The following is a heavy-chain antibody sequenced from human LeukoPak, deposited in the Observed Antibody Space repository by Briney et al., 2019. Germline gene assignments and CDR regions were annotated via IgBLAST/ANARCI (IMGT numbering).Heavy chain of an antibody. J-gene: IGHJ5*02. CDR1: GFTFSSYE. CDR3: ARELRGSGFDP. D-gene: IGHD6-19*01. CDR2: ISRDSSTM. V-gene: IGHV3-48*03. Sequence: PGGSLRLSCEASGFTFSSYEMNWVRQAPGEGLEWVSYISRDSSTMDYSDSVKGRFTISRDNARNSLYLQLNSLTADDTAVYYCARELRGSGFDPWGQGTLVTVSA.